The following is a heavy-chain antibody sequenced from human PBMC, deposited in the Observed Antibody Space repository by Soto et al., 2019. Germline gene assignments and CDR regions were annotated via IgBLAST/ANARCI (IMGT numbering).Heavy chain of an antibody. J-gene: IGHJ4*02. Sequence: ASVKVSCKASGYTFTSYGISWVRQAPGQGLEWIGWISAYNGNTNYAQKLQGRVTMTTDTSTSTAYMELRSLRSDDTAVYYCARDRHGGNDFDYWGQGTLVTVSS. CDR2: ISAYNGNT. CDR3: ARDRHGGNDFDY. V-gene: IGHV1-18*01. CDR1: GYTFTSYG. D-gene: IGHD2-15*01.